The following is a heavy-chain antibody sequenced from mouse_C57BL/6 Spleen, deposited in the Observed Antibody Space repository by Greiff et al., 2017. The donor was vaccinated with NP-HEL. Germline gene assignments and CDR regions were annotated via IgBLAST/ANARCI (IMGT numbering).Heavy chain of an antibody. Sequence: VQLQQSGAELVRPGSSVKLSCKASGYTFTSYWMHWVKQRPIQGLEWIGNIDPSDSETHYNQKFKDKATLTVDKSSSTAYMQLSSLTSEDSADYYCATLYYDYGLGFAYWGQGTLVTVSA. J-gene: IGHJ3*01. CDR3: ATLYYDYGLGFAY. D-gene: IGHD2-4*01. CDR2: IDPSDSET. CDR1: GYTFTSYW. V-gene: IGHV1-52*01.